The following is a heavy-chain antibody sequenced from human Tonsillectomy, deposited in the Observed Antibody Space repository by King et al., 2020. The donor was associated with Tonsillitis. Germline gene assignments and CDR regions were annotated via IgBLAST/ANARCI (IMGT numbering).Heavy chain of an antibody. CDR2: INHGGST. V-gene: IGHV4-34*01. D-gene: IGHD4-17*01. Sequence: QVQLQQWGAGLLKPSETLSLTCAVYGGSFSGYYWSWIRQPPGKGLEWMGEINHGGSTNYNPSLKSRFTISVDTSKSQFSLKLNSVTAADTAVYYCARAFSVTRLDWGRGTLVTVSS. CDR1: GGSFSGYY. CDR3: ARAFSVTRLD. J-gene: IGHJ4*02.